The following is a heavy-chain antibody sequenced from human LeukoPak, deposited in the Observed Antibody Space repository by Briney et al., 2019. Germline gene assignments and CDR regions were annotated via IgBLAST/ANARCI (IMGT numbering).Heavy chain of an antibody. CDR2: TSSDGSNK. V-gene: IGHV3-30*18. Sequence: PGRSLRLSCAASGFTFSDYAMHWVRQAPGKGLDWVAVTSSDGSNKYYADSLKGRFTISRDNSKNTLYLQMNSLRAEDTALYYCAKDDRSGWTPHFDYWGQGTLVTVSS. J-gene: IGHJ4*02. CDR3: AKDDRSGWTPHFDY. CDR1: GFTFSDYA. D-gene: IGHD6-19*01.